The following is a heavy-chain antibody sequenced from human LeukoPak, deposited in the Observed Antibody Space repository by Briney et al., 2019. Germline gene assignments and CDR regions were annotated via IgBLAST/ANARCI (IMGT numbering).Heavy chain of an antibody. V-gene: IGHV4-34*01. CDR3: ARGAEYYAIWRGYAGYSDY. D-gene: IGHD3-3*01. J-gene: IGHJ4*02. Sequence: SETLSLTCAVYGGSFSYYYWGWIRQPPGKGLEWVGSISHRGSTYYNPSLRSRITISLDRSKQKFSLKLTSVTAADTAVYFCARGAEYYAIWRGYAGYSDYWGQGISVTVSS. CDR1: GGSFSYYY. CDR2: ISHRGST.